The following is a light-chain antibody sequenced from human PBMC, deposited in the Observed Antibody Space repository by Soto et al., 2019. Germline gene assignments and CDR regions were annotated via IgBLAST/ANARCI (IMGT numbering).Light chain of an antibody. CDR3: QQYGSSPPLT. Sequence: EIVLTQSPGTLSLSTGERATLSCRASQSVSSSYLAWYQQKPGQAPRLLIYGASSRDTGIPDRFSGSGSGTDFTLTISRLEPEDFAVYYCQQYGSSPPLTFGGGTKVEIK. CDR2: GAS. CDR1: QSVSSSY. J-gene: IGKJ4*01. V-gene: IGKV3-20*01.